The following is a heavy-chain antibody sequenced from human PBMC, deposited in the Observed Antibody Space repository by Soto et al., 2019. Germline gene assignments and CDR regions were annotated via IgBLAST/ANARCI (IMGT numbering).Heavy chain of an antibody. Sequence: GGSLRLSCSASGFTFSSYDMNWVRQAPGKGLEWVSYISSNSYTIYYADSVKGRFTISRDNAKNTLYLQMNSLRAEDTAVYYWASSLGVGFVATIALVGMDVWGQGTTVTVSS. CDR2: ISSNSYTI. D-gene: IGHD5-12*01. CDR3: ASSLGVGFVATIALVGMDV. J-gene: IGHJ6*02. CDR1: GFTFSSYD. V-gene: IGHV3-48*04.